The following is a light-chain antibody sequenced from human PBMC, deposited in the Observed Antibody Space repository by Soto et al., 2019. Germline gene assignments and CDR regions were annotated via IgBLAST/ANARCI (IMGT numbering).Light chain of an antibody. CDR3: CSYGGSYTPYV. V-gene: IGLV2-11*01. Sequence: QSALTQPRSVSGSPGQSVTISCTGTSSDVGLYNYVSWYQQHPGKAPKLIIYDVSKRPSGVPDRISGSKSGNTASLTISGLQAEDEGEYFCCSYGGSYTPYVFGTGTKLTVL. J-gene: IGLJ1*01. CDR2: DVS. CDR1: SSDVGLYNY.